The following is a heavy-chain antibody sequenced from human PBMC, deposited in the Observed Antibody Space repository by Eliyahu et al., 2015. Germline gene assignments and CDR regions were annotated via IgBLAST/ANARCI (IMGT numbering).Heavy chain of an antibody. CDR2: IWYDGSNK. D-gene: IGHD6-13*01. V-gene: IGHV3-33*01. Sequence: QVQLVESGGGXVQPGRSLRXSCAASGFTFXXYGMHGVRQAPGKGLEWVAVIWYDGSNKYYADSVKGRFTISRDNSKNTLYLQMNSLRAEDTAVYYCARDYSSSWVGYGMDVWGQGTTVTVSS. CDR1: GFTFXXYG. CDR3: ARDYSSSWVGYGMDV. J-gene: IGHJ6*02.